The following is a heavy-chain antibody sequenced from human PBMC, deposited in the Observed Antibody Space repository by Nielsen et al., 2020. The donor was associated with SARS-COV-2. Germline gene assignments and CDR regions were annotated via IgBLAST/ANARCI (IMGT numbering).Heavy chain of an antibody. V-gene: IGHV7-4-1*02. D-gene: IGHD5-24*01. CDR2: INTNTGNP. J-gene: IGHJ4*02. CDR1: GYTFKRNA. CDR3: ARDRGDGYNSRLDY. Sequence: ASVKVSCKASGYTFKRNAMNWVRQAPGQGLEWMGWINTNTGNPTYAQGFTSRFVFSLDTSVSTAFLEISSLKAEDTAVYYCARDRGDGYNSRLDYWGQGTLVTVSS.